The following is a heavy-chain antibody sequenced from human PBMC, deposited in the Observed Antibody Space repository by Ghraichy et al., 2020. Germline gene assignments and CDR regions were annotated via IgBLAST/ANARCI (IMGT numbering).Heavy chain of an antibody. D-gene: IGHD3-9*01. V-gene: IGHV3-23*01. Sequence: GGSLRLSCAASGFTFSTYAMSWVRQAPGKGLEWVSGLSDNGGSTYYADSVKGRFSISRDNSKSTLYLQMNTLRAEDTAIYYCAKGFYDILTGSDYWGQGTLVTVFS. CDR1: GFTFSTYA. CDR2: LSDNGGST. J-gene: IGHJ4*02. CDR3: AKGFYDILTGSDY.